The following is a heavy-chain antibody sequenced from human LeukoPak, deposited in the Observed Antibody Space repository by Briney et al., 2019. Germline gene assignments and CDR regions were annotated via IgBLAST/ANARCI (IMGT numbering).Heavy chain of an antibody. D-gene: IGHD1-26*01. CDR2: IYTSGST. J-gene: IGHJ4*02. V-gene: IGHV4-61*02. CDR3: ARVPYSGSYPTLSLRKGYFDY. CDR1: GGSISSGSYY. Sequence: PSETLSLTCTVSGGSISSGSYYWSWIRQPAGKGLEWIGRIYTSGSTNYNPSLKSRVTISVDTSKNQFSLKLSSVTAADTAVYYCARVPYSGSYPTLSLRKGYFDYWGQGTLVTVSS.